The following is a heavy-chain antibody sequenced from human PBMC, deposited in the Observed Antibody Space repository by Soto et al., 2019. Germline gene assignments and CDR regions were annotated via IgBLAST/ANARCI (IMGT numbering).Heavy chain of an antibody. CDR1: GGTFSSYA. Sequence: PVKGSCKASGGTFSSYAISWVRQAPGQRVEWMGGFIPILGTANYAKKFQGRVTITADESTSTAYMELSSLRSEDTAVYYCARRGGPPIGVVIMRRDYYGMDVWGQGTTVTVSS. V-gene: IGHV1-69*13. CDR2: FIPILGTA. J-gene: IGHJ6*02. D-gene: IGHD3-3*01. CDR3: ARRGGPPIGVVIMRRDYYGMDV.